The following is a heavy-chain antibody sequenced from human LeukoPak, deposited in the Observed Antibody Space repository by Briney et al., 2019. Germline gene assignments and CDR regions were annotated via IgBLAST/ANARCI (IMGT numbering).Heavy chain of an antibody. J-gene: IGHJ4*02. CDR2: ISSSGSTI. Sequence: PGGSLRLSCAASGFTFSDYYMSWIRQAPGKGLEWVSYISSSGSTIYYADSVKGRFTISRDNANNSLYLQMNNVRVEDTAVYYCARTPMDCLDCWGQGTLVTVSS. CDR3: ARTPMDCLDC. V-gene: IGHV3-11*04. D-gene: IGHD3/OR15-3a*01. CDR1: GFTFSDYY.